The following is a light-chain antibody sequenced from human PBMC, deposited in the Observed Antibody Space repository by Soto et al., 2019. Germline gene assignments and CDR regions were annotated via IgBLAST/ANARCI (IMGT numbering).Light chain of an antibody. J-gene: IGKJ5*01. Sequence: EIMMTQSPPTLSVSPGERATLSCGASQSVNSSLAWYQQKPGQAPRLLIYGASTRATGIPARFSGSGSGTEFTLTISSLQSEDFEIYYCQQYNNWPITFGQGTRLEIK. CDR2: GAS. CDR3: QQYNNWPIT. CDR1: QSVNSS. V-gene: IGKV3-15*01.